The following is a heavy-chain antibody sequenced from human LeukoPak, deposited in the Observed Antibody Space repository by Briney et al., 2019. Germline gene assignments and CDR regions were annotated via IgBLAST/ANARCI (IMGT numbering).Heavy chain of an antibody. CDR1: GYTFTGYY. V-gene: IGHV1-2*02. CDR2: INPNSGGT. J-gene: IGHJ4*02. D-gene: IGHD6-6*01. CDR3: ARDVEYSSSANFDY. Sequence: ASVKVSCKASGYTFTGYYMHWVRQAPGQGLEWMGWINPNSGGTNYAQKFQGRVTMTRDTSISTAYMELSRLRSDDTAAYYCARDVEYSSSANFDYWGQGTLVTVSS.